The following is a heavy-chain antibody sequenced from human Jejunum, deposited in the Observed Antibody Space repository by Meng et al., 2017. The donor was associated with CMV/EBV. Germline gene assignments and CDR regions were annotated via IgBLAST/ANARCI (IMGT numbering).Heavy chain of an antibody. V-gene: IGHV3-30*02. CDR3: AKDHDFVTGKDHHYAMDV. J-gene: IGHJ6*02. CDR2: MRYDGTTT. CDR1: SNYG. D-gene: IGHD2-21*02. Sequence: SNYGMHWVRQAPGKGLEWVSFMRYDGTTTYYADSVKGRFTISRDNSKNTLYLQMNSLRPEDTAVYYCAKDHDFVTGKDHHYAMDVWGQGTTVTVSS.